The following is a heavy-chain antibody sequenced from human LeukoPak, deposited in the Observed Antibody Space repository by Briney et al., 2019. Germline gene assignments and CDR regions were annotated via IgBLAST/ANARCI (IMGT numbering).Heavy chain of an antibody. J-gene: IGHJ4*02. Sequence: GGSLRLYCAVSGFSVTNNYMSWVRQAPGKGLEWVSVFYVGGATYYADSVKGRFTISRDNSENTLYLQMKSLRAEDTAVYYCARGDGYNFFDYWGQGTLVTVSS. V-gene: IGHV3-53*01. CDR2: FYVGGAT. CDR3: ARGDGYNFFDY. CDR1: GFSVTNNY. D-gene: IGHD5-24*01.